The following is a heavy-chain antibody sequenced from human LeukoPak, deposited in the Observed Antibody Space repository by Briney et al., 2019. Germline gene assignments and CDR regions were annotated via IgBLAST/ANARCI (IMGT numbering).Heavy chain of an antibody. CDR2: IYYSGST. J-gene: IGHJ4*02. CDR1: GYSISSGYY. D-gene: IGHD2-15*01. Sequence: SETLSLTCTVSGYSISSGYYWGWIRQPPGKGLEWIGSIYYSGSTYYNPSLKSRVTISVDTSKNQFSLKLSSVTAADTAVYYCARSRRLIGTRFNPAPAYWGQGTLVTVSS. CDR3: ARSRRLIGTRFNPAPAY. V-gene: IGHV4-38-2*02.